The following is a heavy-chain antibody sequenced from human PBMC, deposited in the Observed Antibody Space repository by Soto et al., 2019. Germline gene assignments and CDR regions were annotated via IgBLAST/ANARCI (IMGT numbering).Heavy chain of an antibody. V-gene: IGHV1-8*01. CDR2: MDPNSGNT. J-gene: IGHJ5*02. CDR1: GYTFTRND. Sequence: QVQLVQSGAEVKKPGASVKVSCKASGYTFTRNDINWVRQATGQGLEWMGWMDPNSGNTGYAQKFQGRVTMTRNTSISTAYMELSSLRSEDTAVYYCARVPLRTNWFDPWGQGTLVNVSS. D-gene: IGHD1-7*01. CDR3: ARVPLRTNWFDP.